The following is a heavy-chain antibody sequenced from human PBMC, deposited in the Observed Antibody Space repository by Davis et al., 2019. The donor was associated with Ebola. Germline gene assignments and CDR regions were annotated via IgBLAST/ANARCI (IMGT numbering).Heavy chain of an antibody. CDR2: INPNSGGT. CDR3: AKYYYDSSGYLDYYYMDV. V-gene: IGHV1-2*02. Sequence: ASVKVSCKASGYTFTGYYMHWVRQAPGQGLEWMGWINPNSGGTNCAQKFQGRVTMTTDTSTSTAYMELRSLRSDDTAVYYCAKYYYDSSGYLDYYYMDVWGKGTTVTVSS. CDR1: GYTFTGYY. J-gene: IGHJ6*03. D-gene: IGHD3-22*01.